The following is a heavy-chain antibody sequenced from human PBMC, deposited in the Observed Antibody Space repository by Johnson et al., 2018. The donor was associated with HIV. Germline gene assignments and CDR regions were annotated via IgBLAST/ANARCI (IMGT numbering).Heavy chain of an antibody. Sequence: VQLVESGGGVVQPGGSLRLSCAASGFTFSSYWMSWVRQAPGKGLEWVANIKQDGSEKYYVGSLEGRFTISRDNAKTSLYLQMNSLRAEDTAVYYCARGTLAWGLLPPIGAFDIWGQGTMVTVSS. J-gene: IGHJ3*02. D-gene: IGHD1-26*01. V-gene: IGHV3-7*03. CDR2: IKQDGSEK. CDR1: GFTFSSYW. CDR3: ARGTLAWGLLPPIGAFDI.